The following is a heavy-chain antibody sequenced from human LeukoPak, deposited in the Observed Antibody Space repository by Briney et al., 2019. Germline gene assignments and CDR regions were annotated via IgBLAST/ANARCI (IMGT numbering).Heavy chain of an antibody. CDR1: AGSISSYY. CDR3: ARHVYSSGRYPYFQH. D-gene: IGHD6-19*01. Sequence: RPSATLSLTCTVSAGSISSYYWSWIRQPPGKGLEWIGYIYYSGSTDYNPSLKSRVTISVDTSKKQFFLKLNSVTAADTAMYYCARHVYSSGRYPYFQHWGQGTLVTVSS. J-gene: IGHJ1*01. CDR2: IYYSGST. V-gene: IGHV4-59*08.